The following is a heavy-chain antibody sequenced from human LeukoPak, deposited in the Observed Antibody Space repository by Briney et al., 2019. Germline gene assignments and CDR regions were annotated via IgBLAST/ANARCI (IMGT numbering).Heavy chain of an antibody. CDR1: GGSFSGYY. J-gene: IGHJ4*02. V-gene: IGHV4-34*01. Sequence: SETLSLTCAVYGGSFSGYYWSWIRQPPGKGLEWIGEINHSGSTNYNPSLKSRVTISVDTSKNQFSLKLSSVTAADTAVYYCARGLGDYYGSGSYYFDYWGQGTLVTVSS. CDR2: INHSGST. D-gene: IGHD3-10*01. CDR3: ARGLGDYYGSGSYYFDY.